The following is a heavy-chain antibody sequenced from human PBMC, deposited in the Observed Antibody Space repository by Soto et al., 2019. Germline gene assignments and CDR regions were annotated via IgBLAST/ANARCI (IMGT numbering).Heavy chain of an antibody. Sequence: PSETLSLTCTVSGCSISSYYWSWIRQPPGKGLEWIGYIYYSGSTNYNPSLKSRVTISVDTSKNQFSLKLSSVTAADTAVYYCASAVGTTGARYYYYYMDVWGKGTTVTVSS. J-gene: IGHJ6*03. CDR1: GCSISSYY. D-gene: IGHD4-4*01. CDR3: ASAVGTTGARYYYYYMDV. V-gene: IGHV4-59*08. CDR2: IYYSGST.